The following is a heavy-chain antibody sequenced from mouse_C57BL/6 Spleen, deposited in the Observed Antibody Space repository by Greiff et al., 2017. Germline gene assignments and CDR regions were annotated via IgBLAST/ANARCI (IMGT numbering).Heavy chain of an antibody. Sequence: EVMLVESGGGLVQPGGSLKLSCAASGFTFSDYYMYWVRQTPEKRLEWVAYISNGGGSTYYPDTVKGRFTISRDNAKNTLYLQMSRLKSEDTAMYYCARHGTTVVATGAMDYWGQGTSVTVSS. V-gene: IGHV5-12*01. CDR1: GFTFSDYY. CDR3: ARHGTTVVATGAMDY. J-gene: IGHJ4*01. CDR2: ISNGGGST. D-gene: IGHD1-1*01.